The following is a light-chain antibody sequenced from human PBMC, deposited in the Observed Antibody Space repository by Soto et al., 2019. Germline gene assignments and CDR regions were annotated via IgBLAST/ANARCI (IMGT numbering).Light chain of an antibody. V-gene: IGKV3-15*01. Sequence: EIVMTQSPATLSVSPGERATLPCRASQSVSSNLAWYQQKPGQAPRLLIYGASTRATGIPARFSGSGSGTEFTLTISSLQSEDFAVYYCQHQGTFGQGTKV. CDR3: QHQGT. J-gene: IGKJ1*01. CDR1: QSVSSN. CDR2: GAS.